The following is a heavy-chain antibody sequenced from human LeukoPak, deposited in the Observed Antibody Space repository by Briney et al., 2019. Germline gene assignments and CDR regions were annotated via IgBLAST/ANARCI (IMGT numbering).Heavy chain of an antibody. CDR2: ISYDGSNK. V-gene: IGHV3-30-3*01. J-gene: IGHJ4*02. CDR1: GFTFSSYA. Sequence: GRSLRLSCAASGFTFSSYAMHWVRQAPGKGLEWVAVISYDGSNKYYADSVKGRFTISRDNSKNTLYLQMNSLRAEDTAVYYCARGVYWGQGTLVTVSS. CDR3: ARGVY.